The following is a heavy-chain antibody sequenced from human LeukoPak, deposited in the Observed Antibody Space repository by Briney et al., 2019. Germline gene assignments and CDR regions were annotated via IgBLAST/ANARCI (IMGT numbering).Heavy chain of an antibody. V-gene: IGHV4-39*01. J-gene: IGHJ6*03. CDR3: ARIPNYYYMDV. CDR2: IYYSGST. Sequence: SETLSLTCTVSGGSISSYYWGWIRQPPGKGLEWIGSIYYSGSTYYNPSLKSRVTISVDTSKNQFSLKLSSVTAADTAVYYCARIPNYYYMDVWGKGTTVTVSS. CDR1: GGSISSYY.